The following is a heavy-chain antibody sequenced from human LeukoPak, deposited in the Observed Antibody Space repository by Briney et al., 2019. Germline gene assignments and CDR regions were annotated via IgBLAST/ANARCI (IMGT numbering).Heavy chain of an antibody. CDR1: GLTFSSYA. J-gene: IGHJ1*01. V-gene: IGHV3-23*01. D-gene: IGHD2-2*01. Sequence: GGSLRLSCAASGLTFSSYAMSWVRQAPGKGLEWVSSISGSGDSTFHADSVKGRFSISRDNSKNTLCLQMNSLRAEDTAVYYCAKSSNSWTEYFQHWGQGTLVTVSS. CDR3: AKSSNSWTEYFQH. CDR2: ISGSGDST.